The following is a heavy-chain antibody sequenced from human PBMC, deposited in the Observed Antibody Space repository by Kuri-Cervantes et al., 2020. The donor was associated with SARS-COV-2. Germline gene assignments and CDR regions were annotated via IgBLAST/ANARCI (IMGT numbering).Heavy chain of an antibody. J-gene: IGHJ6*02. CDR1: GTSFTSYW. CDR2: IYPGDSDT. Sequence: GESLKISCKGSGTSFTSYWIGWVRQMPWKGLEWMGIIYPGDSDTRYSPSFQGQVTITADKSISTAYLQWSSLKASDTAMYYCARASWYYYDSSGYYYYYGMDVWGQGTTVTVSS. V-gene: IGHV5-51*01. CDR3: ARASWYYYDSSGYYYYYGMDV. D-gene: IGHD3-22*01.